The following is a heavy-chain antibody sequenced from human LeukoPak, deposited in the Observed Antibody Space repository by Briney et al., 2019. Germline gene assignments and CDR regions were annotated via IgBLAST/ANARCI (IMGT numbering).Heavy chain of an antibody. CDR2: ISYDGSNK. Sequence: GRSLRLSCAASGFTFSSYAMHWVRQAPGKGLEWVAVISYDGSNKYYADSVKGRFTISRDNSKNTLYLQMNSLRAEDAAVYYCARGPNIYRSSSGAPWVGYYYYMDVWGKGTTVTVSS. CDR1: GFTFSSYA. CDR3: ARGPNIYRSSSGAPWVGYYYYMDV. V-gene: IGHV3-30*04. J-gene: IGHJ6*03. D-gene: IGHD6-6*01.